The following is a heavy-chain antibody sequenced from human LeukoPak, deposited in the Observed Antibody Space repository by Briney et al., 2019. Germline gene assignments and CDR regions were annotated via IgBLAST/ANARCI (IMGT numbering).Heavy chain of an antibody. CDR3: ARDKSSSWYNTENWFDP. CDR2: ISAYNGNT. J-gene: IGHJ5*02. CDR1: GYTFTSYG. D-gene: IGHD6-13*01. Sequence: GASVKVSCKASGYTFTSYGISWVRQAPGQGLEWMGWISAYNGNTNYAQKLQGRVTITTDTSTSTAYMELRGLRSDDTAVYYCARDKSSSWYNTENWFDPWGQGTLVTVSS. V-gene: IGHV1-18*01.